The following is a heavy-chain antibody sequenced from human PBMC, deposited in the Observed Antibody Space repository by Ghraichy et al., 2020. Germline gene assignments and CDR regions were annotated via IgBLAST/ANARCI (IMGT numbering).Heavy chain of an antibody. V-gene: IGHV3-53*01. CDR3: ATEEVNILSGRGGLDY. J-gene: IGHJ4*02. Sequence: GESLNISCAASVFSVYSNYMTWVRQAPGKGLEWVSTIYSSGTTYYGDSVKGRFTISRDYSKNTLYLQMNSLRVEDTAVYYCATEEVNILSGRGGLDYWGQGTLVPVS. D-gene: IGHD3-9*01. CDR2: IYSSGTT. CDR1: VFSVYSNY.